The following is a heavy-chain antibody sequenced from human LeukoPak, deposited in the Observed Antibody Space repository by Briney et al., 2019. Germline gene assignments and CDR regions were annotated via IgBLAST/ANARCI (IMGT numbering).Heavy chain of an antibody. CDR2: MNPNSGNT. CDR3: ARGAPGSYCSGGSCPYFDY. J-gene: IGHJ4*02. Sequence: ASVKVSCKASAYTFTRYDINWVRQATGQGLEWMGWMNPNSGNTGYAQKFQGRVTMTRNTPISTAYMELSSLRSEDTAVYYCARGAPGSYCSGGSCPYFDYWGQGTLISVSS. D-gene: IGHD2-15*01. V-gene: IGHV1-8*01. CDR1: AYTFTRYD.